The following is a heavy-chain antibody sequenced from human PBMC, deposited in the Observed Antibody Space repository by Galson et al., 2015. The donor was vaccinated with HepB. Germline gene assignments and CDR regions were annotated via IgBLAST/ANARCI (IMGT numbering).Heavy chain of an antibody. D-gene: IGHD6-19*01. CDR1: GGTFSSYT. V-gene: IGHV1-69*04. J-gene: IGHJ4*02. Sequence: SVKVSCKASGGTFSSYTISWVRQAPGQGLEWMGRIIPILGIANYAQKFQGRVTITADKSTSTAYMELSSLRSEDTAVYYCARDEGYSSGWYDDYWGQGTLVTVSS. CDR2: IIPILGIA. CDR3: ARDEGYSSGWYDDY.